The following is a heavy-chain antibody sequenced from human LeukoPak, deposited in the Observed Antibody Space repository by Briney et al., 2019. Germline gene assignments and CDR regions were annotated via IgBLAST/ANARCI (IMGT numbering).Heavy chain of an antibody. V-gene: IGHV1-2*02. D-gene: IGHD3-16*02. CDR3: ARDVRYDYVWGSYRFFDY. CDR2: INPNSGGT. J-gene: IGHJ4*02. Sequence: ASVKVSCKASGYTFTSYGISWVRQAPGQGLEWMGWINPNSGGTNYAQKFQGRVTMTRDTSISTAYMELSRLRPDDTAVYYCARDVRYDYVWGSYRFFDYWGQGTLVTVSS. CDR1: GYTFTSYG.